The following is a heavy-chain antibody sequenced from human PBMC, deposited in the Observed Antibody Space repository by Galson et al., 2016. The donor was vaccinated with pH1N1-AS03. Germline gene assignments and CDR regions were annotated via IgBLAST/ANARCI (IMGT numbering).Heavy chain of an antibody. CDR2: INSDGSYT. CDR3: ARDRDGSDYFDS. D-gene: IGHD5-24*01. V-gene: IGHV3-74*01. J-gene: IGHJ4*02. Sequence: AASGFTLSNYWMHWVRQAPGKGLVWVSRINSDGSYTNYADSVWGRFTISRDNARNSLYLQMDSLRAEDTAVYYCARDRDGSDYFDSWGQGTLVTVSS. CDR1: GFTLSNYW.